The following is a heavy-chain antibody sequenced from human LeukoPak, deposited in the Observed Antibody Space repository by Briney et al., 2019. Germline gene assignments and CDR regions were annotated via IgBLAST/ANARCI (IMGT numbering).Heavy chain of an antibody. Sequence: GESLKISCKGSGYSFTSYWIGWVRQMPGKGLEWMGIIYPGDSDTRYSPSFQGQVTISADKSISTAYLQWSSLKASDTAMYYCASSWDCGGDCTMDRDNAFDIWGQGTMVTVSS. CDR2: IYPGDSDT. CDR1: GYSFTSYW. V-gene: IGHV5-51*01. D-gene: IGHD2-21*01. J-gene: IGHJ3*02. CDR3: ASSWDCGGDCTMDRDNAFDI.